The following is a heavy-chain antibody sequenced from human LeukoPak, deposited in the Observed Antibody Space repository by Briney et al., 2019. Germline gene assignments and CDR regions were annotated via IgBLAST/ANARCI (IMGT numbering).Heavy chain of an antibody. Sequence: SVKVSCKASGGTFSNHAISWVRQAPGQGLEWMGVIIPISGTANYSQKFQGRVTITADASTSTVYMELSSLTSDDTAVYYCARWAGDSSAWYPALFDYWGQGTLVTVSS. J-gene: IGHJ4*02. CDR2: IIPISGTA. V-gene: IGHV1-69*13. D-gene: IGHD6-13*01. CDR3: ARWAGDSSAWYPALFDY. CDR1: GGTFSNHA.